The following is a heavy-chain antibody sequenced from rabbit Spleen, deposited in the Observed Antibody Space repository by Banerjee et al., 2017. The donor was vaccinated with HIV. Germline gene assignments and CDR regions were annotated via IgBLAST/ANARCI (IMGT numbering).Heavy chain of an antibody. J-gene: IGHJ4*01. CDR1: GVSFSGDSY. D-gene: IGHD4-1*01. Sequence: QEQLVESGGDLVKPGASLTLTCIASGVSFSGDSYMCWVRQAPGKGLEWIVCIDTGSSGFTYYASWAKGRFTISKTSSTTVTLQITSLTAADTATYFCARETSSGWGVLLYYFNFWGPGTLVTVS. CDR2: IDTGSSGFT. CDR3: ARETSSGWGVLLYYFNF. V-gene: IGHV1S45*01.